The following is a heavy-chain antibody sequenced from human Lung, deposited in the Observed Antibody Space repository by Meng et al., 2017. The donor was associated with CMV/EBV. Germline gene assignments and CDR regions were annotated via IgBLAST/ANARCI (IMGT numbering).Heavy chain of an antibody. CDR3: AKVYTSTNWGYYYGMAV. CDR1: GFSFSSYA. V-gene: IGHV3-23*03. J-gene: IGHJ6*02. CDR2: IYSGGSDT. D-gene: IGHD2-2*01. Sequence: LSLTXAASGFSFSSYAMDWVRQAPGRGLEWVSLIYSGGSDTYYVDSVKGRFTISRDDSKNTLYLQMHSLAADDTAIYYCAKVYTSTNWGYYYGMAVWGQGTTVTVSS.